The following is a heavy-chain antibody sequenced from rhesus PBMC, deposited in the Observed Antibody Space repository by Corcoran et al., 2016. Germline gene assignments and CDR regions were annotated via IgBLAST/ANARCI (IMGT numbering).Heavy chain of an antibody. Sequence: QVQLQESGPGLVKPSETLSLTCTVSGYSISGYYWSWIRQAPGKGLEWIGYITYRGSTSYNPSLKSRVTISRDTSKNQFSLKLSSVTAADTAVYYCARDWGGYSYSYLDYWGQGVLVTVSS. V-gene: IGHV4-122*02. CDR1: GYSISGYY. CDR3: ARDWGGYSYSYLDY. J-gene: IGHJ4*01. D-gene: IGHD5-12*01. CDR2: ITYRGST.